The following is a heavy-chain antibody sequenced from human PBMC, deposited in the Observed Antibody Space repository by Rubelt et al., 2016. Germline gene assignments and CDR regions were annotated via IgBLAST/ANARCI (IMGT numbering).Heavy chain of an antibody. CDR2: INPNSGGT. D-gene: IGHD6-13*01. J-gene: IGHJ6*03. CDR3: ARDRSSSWYVSYYYMDV. Sequence: MHWVRQAPGQGLEWMGWINPNSGGTNYAQKFQGRVTMTRDTSISTAYMELSRLRSDDTAVYYCARDRSSSWYVSYYYMDVWGQGTTVTVSS. V-gene: IGHV1-2*02.